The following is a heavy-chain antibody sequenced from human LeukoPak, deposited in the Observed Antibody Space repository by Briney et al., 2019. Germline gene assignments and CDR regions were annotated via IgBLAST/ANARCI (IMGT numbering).Heavy chain of an antibody. Sequence: GGSLRLSCAASGFTFSTYWMNWVRQAPGKGLEWVASIKLDGGENYYVDSVKGRFTISRDNAKNSLYLQMNSLRAEDTAVYYCASETLGYDALDIWGQGTMVTVSS. CDR1: GFTFSTYW. J-gene: IGHJ3*02. V-gene: IGHV3-7*01. CDR3: ASETLGYDALDI. CDR2: IKLDGGEN. D-gene: IGHD7-27*01.